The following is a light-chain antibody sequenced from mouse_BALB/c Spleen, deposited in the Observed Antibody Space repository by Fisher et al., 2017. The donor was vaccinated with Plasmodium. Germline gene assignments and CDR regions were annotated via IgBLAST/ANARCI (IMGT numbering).Light chain of an antibody. CDR2: YTS. CDR1: QSVSSN. CDR3: QQSNSWPLT. V-gene: IGKV5-43*01. J-gene: IGKJ5*01. Sequence: TTGDSVSLSCRASQSVSSNLHWYQQKSHDSPRLLINYTSQSISGIPSRFTGSGSGTDFTLSVNSVETEDFGMYFCQQSNSWPLTFGTGTKLELK.